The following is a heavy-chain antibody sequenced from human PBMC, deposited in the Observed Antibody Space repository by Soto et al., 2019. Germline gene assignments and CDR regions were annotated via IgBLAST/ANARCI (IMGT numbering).Heavy chain of an antibody. CDR3: ARVDSISCSGGSCYSRWFYYYSYGMDV. J-gene: IGHJ6*02. CDR1: GYTFTSYG. D-gene: IGHD2-15*01. Sequence: ASVKVSCKASGYTFTSYGISWVRQAPGQGLEWMGWISAYNGNTNYAQKLQGRVTMTTDTSTSTAYMELRSLRSDDTAVYYCARVDSISCSGGSCYSRWFYYYSYGMDVWGQGTTVTVSS. V-gene: IGHV1-18*04. CDR2: ISAYNGNT.